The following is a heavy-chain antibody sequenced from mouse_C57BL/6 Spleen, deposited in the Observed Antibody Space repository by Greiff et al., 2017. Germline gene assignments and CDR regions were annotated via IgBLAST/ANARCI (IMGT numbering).Heavy chain of an antibody. CDR2: IWRGGST. Sequence: QVQLQQSGPGLVQPSQSLSITCTVSGFSLTSYGVHWVRQSPGKGLEWLGVIWRGGSTDYNAAFMSRLSITKDNSKSQVFFKMNSLQADDTAIYYCAKNDYGSSLHYAMDYWGQGTSVTVSS. CDR1: GFSLTSYG. D-gene: IGHD1-1*01. V-gene: IGHV2-5*01. CDR3: AKNDYGSSLHYAMDY. J-gene: IGHJ4*01.